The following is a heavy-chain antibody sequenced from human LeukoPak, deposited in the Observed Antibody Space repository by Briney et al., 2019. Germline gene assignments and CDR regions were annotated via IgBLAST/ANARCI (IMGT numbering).Heavy chain of an antibody. Sequence: SETLSLTCAVYGGSFSGYYWSWIRQPPGKGLEWIGEINHSGSTNYNPSLKSRVTISVDTSKNQFSLKLSSVTAADTAVYYCRVVRAAGNGGPFWRTYYYYMDVWGKGTTVTVSS. D-gene: IGHD6-13*01. CDR1: GGSFSGYY. V-gene: IGHV4-34*01. CDR2: INHSGST. J-gene: IGHJ6*03. CDR3: RVVRAAGNGGPFWRTYYYYMDV.